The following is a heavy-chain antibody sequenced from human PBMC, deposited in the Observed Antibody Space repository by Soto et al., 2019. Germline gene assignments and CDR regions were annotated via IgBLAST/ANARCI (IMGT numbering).Heavy chain of an antibody. CDR1: GLPFSSYG. Sequence: QVQLVESGGGVVQPGKSLRLSCTASGLPFSSYGMHWVRQAPGKGLEWVAVIWFDGSHKFYTDSVKGRFTISRDNSKNTLYLQMNNPRAEDSAIYFCARDSASDYIDVWGKGTTVTVSS. V-gene: IGHV3-33*01. CDR2: IWFDGSHK. J-gene: IGHJ6*03. D-gene: IGHD3-10*01. CDR3: ARDSASDYIDV.